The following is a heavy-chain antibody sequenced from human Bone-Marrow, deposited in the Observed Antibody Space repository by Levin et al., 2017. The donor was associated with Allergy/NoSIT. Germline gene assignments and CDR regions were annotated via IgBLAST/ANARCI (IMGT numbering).Heavy chain of an antibody. CDR2: IHVYNGNT. D-gene: IGHD2-8*01. CDR3: TRDRMGLYDESDY. V-gene: IGHV1-18*01. CDR1: GYTFSMYG. J-gene: IGHJ4*02. Sequence: ASVKVSCKASGYTFSMYGINWVRQAPGQGLEWMAWIHVYNGNTRYEQKFQGRLTVTTDTSTSTAYMDLKSLTSDDTAVYYCTRDRMGLYDESDYWGQGTLVTVSS.